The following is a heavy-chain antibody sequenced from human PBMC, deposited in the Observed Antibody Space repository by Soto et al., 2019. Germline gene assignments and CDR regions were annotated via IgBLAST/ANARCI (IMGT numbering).Heavy chain of an antibody. CDR2: IYHSGTA. V-gene: IGHV4-31*03. CDR3: ARARDKLGGHFDY. Sequence: QVQLQVSGPGLVKPSQTLSLTCSVSGTSLRSGGNYWSWIRQHPVKGLEWIGQIYHSGTAYYNPSLQSRVTISVDSSKSQCSLMLDSVPAADTAVYYCARARDKLGGHFDYWGRGILVTVSS. CDR1: GTSLRSGGNY. J-gene: IGHJ4*03. D-gene: IGHD2-15*01.